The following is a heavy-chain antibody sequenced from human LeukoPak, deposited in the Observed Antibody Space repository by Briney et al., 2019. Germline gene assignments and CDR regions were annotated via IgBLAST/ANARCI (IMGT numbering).Heavy chain of an antibody. V-gene: IGHV4-31*03. CDR3: AREVWNLRNPGAWFDP. CDR1: GGSISSGDYS. CDR2: IFYSGST. D-gene: IGHD1-1*01. Sequence: SETLSLTCTVSGGSISSGDYSWSWIRQHPGKGLEWIGYIFYSGSTYYNPSLKSRLAISLDTSKNQFSLTLNSVTAADTAVYYCAREVWNLRNPGAWFDPWGQGSLVTVSS. J-gene: IGHJ5*02.